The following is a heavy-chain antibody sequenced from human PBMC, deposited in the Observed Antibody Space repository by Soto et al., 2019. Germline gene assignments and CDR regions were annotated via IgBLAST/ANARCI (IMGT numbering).Heavy chain of an antibody. D-gene: IGHD1-26*01. V-gene: IGHV1-69*15. CDR3: AKDGGIDGYFCNWFDP. CDR2: IIPIFGSA. J-gene: IGHJ5*02. CDR1: GGTFSNYA. Sequence: QVQLVQSGAEVKKPGSSVKVSCKASGGTFSNYAITWVRQAPGQGLEWLGRIIPIFGSANFAQKFQGRVTLTAXXXTXXAYMELSNLRSDATAVYYCAKDGGIDGYFCNWFDPWGQGTLVTVSS.